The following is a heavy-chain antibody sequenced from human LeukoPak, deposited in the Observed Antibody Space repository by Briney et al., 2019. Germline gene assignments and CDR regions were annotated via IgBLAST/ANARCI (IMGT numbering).Heavy chain of an antibody. CDR2: INPSGGST. V-gene: IGHV1-46*01. CDR1: GGTFSSYA. J-gene: IGHJ5*02. Sequence: ASVKVSCKASGGTFSSYAISWVRQAPGQGLEWMGIINPSGGSTSYAQKFQGRVTMTRDMSTSTVYMELSSLRSEDTAVYYCAREANDYGDYANWFDPWGQGTLVTVSS. CDR3: AREANDYGDYANWFDP. D-gene: IGHD4-17*01.